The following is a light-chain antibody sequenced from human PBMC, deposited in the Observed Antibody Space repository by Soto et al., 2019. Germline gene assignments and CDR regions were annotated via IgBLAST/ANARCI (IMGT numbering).Light chain of an antibody. Sequence: RMMTQSPATLSVSPGERATLSCRASQSVRNNLAWYQQKPGQAPRLLIYYASTSATGIPARFSGSASGTEFTLTISSLQSEDFALYYCQQYNNWPPITVGQGTLLEIK. V-gene: IGKV3-15*01. CDR1: QSVRNN. J-gene: IGKJ5*01. CDR3: QQYNNWPPIT. CDR2: YAS.